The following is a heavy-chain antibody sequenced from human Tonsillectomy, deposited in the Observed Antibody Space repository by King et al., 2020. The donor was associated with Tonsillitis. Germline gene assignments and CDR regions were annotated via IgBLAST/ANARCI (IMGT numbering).Heavy chain of an antibody. Sequence: DVQLVESGGGLVKPGGSLRLSCVASELSFSSAWLSWVRQAPGKGLEWVGRITSKTDGVTTEYAATVKGRFSISRDDSKNTLYLQMNSLKTEDTAVYYCPTDWAFDIWGQGTMVTVSS. CDR2: ITSKTDGVTT. CDR3: PTDWAFDI. J-gene: IGHJ3*02. CDR1: ELSFSSAW. V-gene: IGHV3-15*01.